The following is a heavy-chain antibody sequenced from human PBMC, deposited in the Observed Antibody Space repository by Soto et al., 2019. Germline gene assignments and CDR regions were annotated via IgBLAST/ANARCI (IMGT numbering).Heavy chain of an antibody. V-gene: IGHV1-69*08. CDR3: ARDSPIGSTFSGYDAIDS. Sequence: QVQLVQSGAEVKKPGSSVKVSCKASGGAFTNDIITWVRQAPGQGLEWMGRIIPLREITNYAQKFQGRVTITADKSTSTADRELNSLISEDTAVYYCARDSPIGSTFSGYDAIDSWGQGTLVTVSS. CDR2: IIPLREIT. CDR1: GGAFTNDI. J-gene: IGHJ4*02. D-gene: IGHD5-12*01.